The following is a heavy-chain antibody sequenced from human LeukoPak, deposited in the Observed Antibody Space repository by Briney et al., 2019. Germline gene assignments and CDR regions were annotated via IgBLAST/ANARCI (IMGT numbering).Heavy chain of an antibody. CDR2: IYYSGST. CDR1: GGSISSSSYY. V-gene: IGHV4-39*01. J-gene: IGHJ6*02. Sequence: PSETLSLTCTVSGGSISSSSYYWGWIRQPPGKGLEWIGRIYYSGSTYYNPSLKSRVTISVDTSKNQFSLKLSSVTAADTAVYYCASGFCSSTSCYFGFYYYYGMDVWGQGTTVTVSS. CDR3: ASGFCSSTSCYFGFYYYYGMDV. D-gene: IGHD2-2*01.